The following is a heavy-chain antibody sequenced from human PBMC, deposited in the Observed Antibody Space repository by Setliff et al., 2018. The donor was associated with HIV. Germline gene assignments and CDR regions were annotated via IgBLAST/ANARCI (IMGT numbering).Heavy chain of an antibody. Sequence: ASVKVSCKVSGYTFPDYYFQWVRQAPGKGLEWVGPIDPDRGETVYAEKFQGRVTITADRSKDIAYMKLSSLRYEDTAMYYCAKGVLWFGELLSDWFDPWGQGTLVTVSS. J-gene: IGHJ5*02. CDR1: GYTFPDYY. CDR3: AKGVLWFGELLSDWFDP. D-gene: IGHD3-10*01. CDR2: IDPDRGET. V-gene: IGHV1-69-2*01.